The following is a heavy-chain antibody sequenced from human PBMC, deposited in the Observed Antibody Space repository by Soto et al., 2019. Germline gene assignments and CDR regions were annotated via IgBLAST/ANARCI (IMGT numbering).Heavy chain of an antibody. J-gene: IGHJ3*02. D-gene: IGHD4-17*01. CDR3: ARWITTVTTRAAFDI. CDR2: IYYSGST. V-gene: IGHV4-59*01. CDR1: GGSISSYY. Sequence: QVQLQESGPGLVKPSETLSLTCTVSGGSISSYYWSWIRQPPGKGLEWIGYIYYSGSTNYNPSLKSRVTISVDTSKNQFSLKLSSVTAADTAVYYCARWITTVTTRAAFDIWGQGTMVTVSS.